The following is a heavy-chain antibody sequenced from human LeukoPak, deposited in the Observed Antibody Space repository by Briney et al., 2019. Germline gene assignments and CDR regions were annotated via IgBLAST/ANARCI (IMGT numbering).Heavy chain of an antibody. CDR3: AKFHRGFELVHVPRDAFDI. D-gene: IGHD1-26*01. Sequence: GGSLRLSCAASGFTFDDYAMHWVRQAPGKGLEWVSGISWNSGSIGYADSVKGRFTISRDNAKNSLYLQMNSLRAEDTAVYYCAKFHRGFELVHVPRDAFDIWGQGTMVTVSS. CDR1: GFTFDDYA. CDR2: ISWNSGSI. V-gene: IGHV3-9*01. J-gene: IGHJ3*02.